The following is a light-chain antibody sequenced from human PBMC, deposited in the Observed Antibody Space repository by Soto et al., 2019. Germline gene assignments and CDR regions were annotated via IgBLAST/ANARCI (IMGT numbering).Light chain of an antibody. J-gene: IGKJ1*01. CDR3: QQYNSYRE. Sequence: DIQMTQSPSTLSASVGDRVTITCRASESIDSWLAWHQQKPGRAPKLLISKASSLESGVPSRFSGSGSGTEFTLTISSLQPDDFATYYCQQYNSYREFGQGTKV. V-gene: IGKV1-5*03. CDR1: ESIDSW. CDR2: KAS.